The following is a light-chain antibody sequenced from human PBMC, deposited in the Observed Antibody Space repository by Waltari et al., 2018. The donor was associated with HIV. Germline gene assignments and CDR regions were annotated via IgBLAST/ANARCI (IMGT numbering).Light chain of an antibody. CDR3: CAYAGSTTYVI. J-gene: IGLJ2*01. V-gene: IGLV2-23*02. Sequence: QSALTQPASVSGSPGQSITISCTGTSSDVGGYNLVSWYQQHPGNAPKLMIYEVSKRPSGVSNRFSGPKSGNTASLTIAGLQAEDEADYYCCAYAGSTTYVIFGGGTKLTVL. CDR2: EVS. CDR1: SSDVGGYNL.